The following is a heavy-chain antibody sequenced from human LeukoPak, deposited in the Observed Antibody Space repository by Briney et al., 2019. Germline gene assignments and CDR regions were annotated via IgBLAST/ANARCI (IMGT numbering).Heavy chain of an antibody. D-gene: IGHD5-24*01. CDR2: ISSSNDYI. CDR3: AKEMATIRAFDF. J-gene: IGHJ3*01. Sequence: GGSLRLSCAASGFTFSTSTMNWVRQAPGKGLEWVSSISSSNDYIYYADSVKGRFTISRDNAKNSLYLQMNSLRAEDTAVYYCAKEMATIRAFDFWGQGTMVTVSS. V-gene: IGHV3-21*04. CDR1: GFTFSTST.